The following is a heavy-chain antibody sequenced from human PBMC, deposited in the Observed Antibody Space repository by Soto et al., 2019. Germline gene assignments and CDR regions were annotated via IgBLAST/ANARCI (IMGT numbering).Heavy chain of an antibody. CDR2: VYASRNT. D-gene: IGHD6-13*01. CDR1: GASMSGSY. V-gene: IGHV4-4*07. CDR3: AKESGSPAGTVEY. Sequence: QVQLPESGPGLVTPSETLSLPCTVSGASMSGSYWSWLRQPAGAGLEWIGRVYASRNTNYNPSLQSRLTVSIDTSKNQLSLSLSSVAAADAGIYSCAKESGSPAGTVEYWGQGTLVTVSS. J-gene: IGHJ4*02.